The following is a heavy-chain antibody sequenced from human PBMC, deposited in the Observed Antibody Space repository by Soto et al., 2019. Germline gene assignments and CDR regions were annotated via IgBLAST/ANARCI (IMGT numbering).Heavy chain of an antibody. D-gene: IGHD1-1*01. V-gene: IGHV3-53*01. CDR3: AVVEMATTNPSLGAFDI. J-gene: IGHJ3*02. Sequence: PGGSLRLSCAASGFTVSSNYMNWVRQAPGKGLEWVSIIYSDGTTSYADSVKGRFTISRDNFKNTLHLQMNSLRAEDTAVYYCAVVEMATTNPSLGAFDIWGQGTMVTVSS. CDR2: IYSDGTT. CDR1: GFTVSSNY.